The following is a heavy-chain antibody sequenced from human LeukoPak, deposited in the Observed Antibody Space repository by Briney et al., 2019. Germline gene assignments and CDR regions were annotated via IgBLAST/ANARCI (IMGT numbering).Heavy chain of an antibody. CDR2: ISTGGTT. CDR3: ARWGSGSFRYYFDY. V-gene: IGHV3-23*01. CDR1: GFTFNKYA. J-gene: IGHJ4*02. D-gene: IGHD3-10*01. Sequence: GGSLRLSCAASGFTFNKYAMTWVRQAPGKGLERVSAISTGGTTYYSDSVKGRFAISRDNSKNTLYLQMNSLRAEDTAVYYCARWGSGSFRYYFDYWGQGTLVTVSS.